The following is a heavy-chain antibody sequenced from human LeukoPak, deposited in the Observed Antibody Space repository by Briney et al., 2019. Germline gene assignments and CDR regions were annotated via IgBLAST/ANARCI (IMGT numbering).Heavy chain of an antibody. J-gene: IGHJ6*02. CDR1: GGSFSGYY. D-gene: IGHD2-15*01. V-gene: IGHV4-34*01. Sequence: PPETLSLTCAVYGGSFSGYYWSWIRQPPGKGLEWIGEINHSGSTNYNPSLKSRVTISVDTSKNQFSLKLSSVTAADTAVYYCASRSFYYYYGMDVWGQGTTVTVSS. CDR3: ASRSFYYYYGMDV. CDR2: INHSGST.